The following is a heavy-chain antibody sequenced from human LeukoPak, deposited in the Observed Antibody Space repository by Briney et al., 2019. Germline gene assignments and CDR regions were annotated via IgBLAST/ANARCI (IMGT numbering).Heavy chain of an antibody. Sequence: SETLSLTCTVSGGSISSYYWSWIRQPPGKGLEWIGYIYYSGSTNYNPSLKSRVTISVDTSKNQFSLKLSSVTAADTAVYYCARTTEGYCRGRSCYSYYYYMDVWGKGPRSPSP. D-gene: IGHD2-15*01. V-gene: IGHV4-59*01. CDR1: GGSISSYY. CDR3: ARTTEGYCRGRSCYSYYYYMDV. J-gene: IGHJ6*03. CDR2: IYYSGST.